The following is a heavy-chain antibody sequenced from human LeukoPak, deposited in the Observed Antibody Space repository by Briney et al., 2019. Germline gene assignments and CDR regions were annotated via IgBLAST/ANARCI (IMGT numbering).Heavy chain of an antibody. CDR1: GGSISSSSYY. CDR3: AREQVLAVAGTPFDY. V-gene: IGHV4-39*07. D-gene: IGHD6-19*01. Sequence: PSETLSLTCTVSGGSISSSSYYWGWIRQPPGKGLEWIGSIYYSGSTNYNPSLKSRVTMSVDTFKNQFSLKLTSVTAADTAVYYCAREQVLAVAGTPFDYWGQGTLVTVSS. CDR2: IYYSGST. J-gene: IGHJ4*02.